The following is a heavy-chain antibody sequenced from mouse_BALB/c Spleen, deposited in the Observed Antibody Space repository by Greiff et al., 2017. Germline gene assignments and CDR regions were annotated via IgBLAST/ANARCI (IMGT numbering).Heavy chain of an antibody. CDR3: ARGMVRRAMDY. J-gene: IGHJ4*01. V-gene: IGHV1S137*01. CDR1: GYTFTDYA. CDR2: ISTYYGDA. D-gene: IGHD2-14*01. Sequence: VQVVESGAELVRPGVSVKISCKGSGYTFTDYAMHWVKQSHAKSLEWIGVISTYYGDASYNQKFKGKATMTVDKSSSTAYMELARLTSEDSAIYYCARGMVRRAMDYWGQGTSVTVSS.